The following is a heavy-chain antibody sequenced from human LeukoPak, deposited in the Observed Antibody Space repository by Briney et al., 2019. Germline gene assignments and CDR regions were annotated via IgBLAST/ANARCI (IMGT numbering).Heavy chain of an antibody. Sequence: GGSLRLSCAASGFTFSDYYMSWIRQAPGKGLEWVSYISSSGSTIYYTDSVKGRFTISRDNAKNSLYLQMNSLRAEDTAVYYCARDSYSSSWYGGTYYYYMDVWGKGTTVTVSS. CDR2: ISSSGSTI. V-gene: IGHV3-11*01. D-gene: IGHD6-13*01. CDR1: GFTFSDYY. CDR3: ARDSYSSSWYGGTYYYYMDV. J-gene: IGHJ6*03.